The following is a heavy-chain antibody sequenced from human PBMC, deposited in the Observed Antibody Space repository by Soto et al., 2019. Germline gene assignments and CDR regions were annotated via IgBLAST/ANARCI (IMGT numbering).Heavy chain of an antibody. V-gene: IGHV1-69*13. J-gene: IGHJ4*02. CDR2: IIPIFGTA. D-gene: IGHD2-15*01. CDR1: GGTFSSYA. Sequence: SVKVSCKASGGTFSSYAISWVRQAPGQGLEWMGGIIPIFGTANYAQKFQGRVTITADESTSTAYMELSSLRSEDTAVYYCARGLESSGSRAKFDYWGQGTLVTVSS. CDR3: ARGLESSGSRAKFDY.